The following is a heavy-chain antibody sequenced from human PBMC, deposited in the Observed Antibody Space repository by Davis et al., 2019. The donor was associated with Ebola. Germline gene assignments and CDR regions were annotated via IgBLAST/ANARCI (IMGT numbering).Heavy chain of an antibody. D-gene: IGHD3-10*01. V-gene: IGHV5-51*01. J-gene: IGHJ4*02. CDR2: IYPADSTT. CDR1: GFSFPSYW. Sequence: GESLKISCQGSGFSFPSYWIAWVRQMPGKGLEWMAIIYPADSTTRYSPSFQGQVTVSADKSTYTAYLQWGSLKASDTAMYYCTRSYGSGSYSDYWGQGTLVTVSS. CDR3: TRSYGSGSYSDY.